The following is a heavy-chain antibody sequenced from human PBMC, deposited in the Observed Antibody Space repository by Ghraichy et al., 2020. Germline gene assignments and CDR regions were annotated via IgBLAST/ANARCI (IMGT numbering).Heavy chain of an antibody. V-gene: IGHV6-1*01. CDR1: GDSVSSNSAA. Sequence: TLSLTCAISGDSVSSNSAAWNWIRQSPSRGLEWLGRTYYRSKWYNDYAVSVKSRITINPDTSKNQFSLQLNSVTPEDTAVYYCAREWSRIAAAGTDYYYGMDVWGQGTTVTVSS. CDR2: TYYRSKWYN. D-gene: IGHD6-13*01. CDR3: AREWSRIAAAGTDYYYGMDV. J-gene: IGHJ6*02.